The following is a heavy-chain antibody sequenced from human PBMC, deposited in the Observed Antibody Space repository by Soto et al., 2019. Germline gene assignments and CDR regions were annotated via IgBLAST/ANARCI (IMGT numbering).Heavy chain of an antibody. J-gene: IGHJ4*02. V-gene: IGHV3-21*01. CDR2: ISSSSSYI. Sequence: ESGGGLVKPGESLRLSCAASGFTFSSYSMNWVRQAPGKGLEWVSFISSSSSYIFYADSLKGRFTISRDNAKNSLYLQMNSLRAEDTAVYYCARGPIAVAGIFPSGDYWGQGTLVTVSS. CDR3: ARGPIAVAGIFPSGDY. CDR1: GFTFSSYS. D-gene: IGHD6-19*01.